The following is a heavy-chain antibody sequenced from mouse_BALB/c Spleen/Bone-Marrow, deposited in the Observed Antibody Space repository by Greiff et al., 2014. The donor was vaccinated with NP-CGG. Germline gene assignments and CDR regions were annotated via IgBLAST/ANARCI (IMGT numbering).Heavy chain of an antibody. Sequence: VQLQQSGAELARPGASVKLSCKASGYTFTSYWMQWVKQRPGQGLEWIGAIYPGDGDTRYTQKFKGKATLTADKSSSTAYMQLSSLASEDSAVYYCARFYGYDGMDCRGQGTSVTVSS. V-gene: IGHV1-87*01. CDR3: ARFYGYDGMDC. D-gene: IGHD2-2*01. CDR1: GYTFTSYW. J-gene: IGHJ4*01. CDR2: IYPGDGDT.